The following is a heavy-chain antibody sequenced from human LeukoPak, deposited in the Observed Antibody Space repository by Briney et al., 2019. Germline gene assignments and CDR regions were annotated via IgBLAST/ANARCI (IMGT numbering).Heavy chain of an antibody. CDR3: ARDEMGDV. D-gene: IGHD2-8*01. J-gene: IGHJ6*02. CDR1: GASVSSYY. V-gene: IGHV4-59*02. Sequence: PSETLSLTCTVSGASVSSYYWSWIRQPPGKGLEWIGYIYYSGTTNYNPSLKSRVTISVDTSKNQFSLKLNSVTAADTAVYYCARDEMGDVWGQGTTVTVSS. CDR2: IYYSGTT.